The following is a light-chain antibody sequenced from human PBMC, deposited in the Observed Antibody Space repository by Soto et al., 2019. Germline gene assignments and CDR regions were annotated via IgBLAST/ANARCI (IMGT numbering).Light chain of an antibody. V-gene: IGKV3-20*01. CDR1: QSVDKY. CDR2: GAS. Sequence: IAVTQSPATLSLAPEERATLSCRASQSVDKYLVWYQKKPGQAPRLLIYGASSRATGIPDRFSGSGYGTDLTLTISRLQNEDFEVYYCQQYGSSTLTFGGGTKVDIK. CDR3: QQYGSSTLT. J-gene: IGKJ4*01.